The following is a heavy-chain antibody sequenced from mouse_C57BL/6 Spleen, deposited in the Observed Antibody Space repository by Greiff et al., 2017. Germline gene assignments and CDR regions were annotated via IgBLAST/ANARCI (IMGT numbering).Heavy chain of an antibody. CDR3: TRERTYYSSFDY. D-gene: IGHD2-12*01. CDR2: ISSGGDYI. Sequence: EVKLMESGAGLVKPGGSLKLSCAASGFTFSSYAMSWVRQTPEKRLEWVAYISSGGDYIYYADTVKGRFTISRDNARNTLYLQMSSLKSEDTAMYYCTRERTYYSSFDYWGQGTTLTVSS. CDR1: GFTFSSYA. J-gene: IGHJ2*01. V-gene: IGHV5-9-1*02.